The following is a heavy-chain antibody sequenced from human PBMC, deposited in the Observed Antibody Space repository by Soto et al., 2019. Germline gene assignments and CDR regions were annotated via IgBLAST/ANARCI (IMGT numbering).Heavy chain of an antibody. D-gene: IGHD3-10*01. V-gene: IGHV4-30-2*01. CDR2: IYHSGST. Sequence: SETLSLTCAVSGGSISSGGYSWSWIRQPPGKGLEWIGYIYHSGSTYYNPSLKSRVTISVDRSKNQFSLKLSSVTAADTAVYYCARARGREYYFDYWGQGTLVTVSS. CDR1: GGSISSGGYS. CDR3: ARARGREYYFDY. J-gene: IGHJ4*02.